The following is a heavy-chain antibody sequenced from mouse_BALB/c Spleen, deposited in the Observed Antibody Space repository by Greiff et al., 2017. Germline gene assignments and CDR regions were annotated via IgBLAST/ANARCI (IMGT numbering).Heavy chain of an antibody. CDR3: ARESDYMDY. CDR1: GFTFSSYA. V-gene: IGHV5-9-4*01. CDR2: ISSGGSYT. J-gene: IGHJ2*01. Sequence: EVQGVESGGGLVKPGGSLKLSCAASGFTFSSYAMSWVRQSPEKRLEWVAEISSGGSYTYYPDTVTGRFTISRDNAKNTLYLEMSSLRSEDTAMYYCARESDYMDYWGQGTTLTVSA.